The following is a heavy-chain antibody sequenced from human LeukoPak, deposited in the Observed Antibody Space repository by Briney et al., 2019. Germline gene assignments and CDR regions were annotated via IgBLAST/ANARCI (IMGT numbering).Heavy chain of an antibody. CDR2: IIPIFGTA. CDR1: GGTFSSYA. CDR3: ARGYYYDSSKFDY. D-gene: IGHD3-22*01. V-gene: IGHV1-69*13. Sequence: GASVTVSCTASGGTFSSYAISWVRQAPGQGLEWMGGIIPIFGTANHAQKFQGRVTITADESTSTAYMELSSLRSEDTAVYYCARGYYYDSSKFDYWGQGTLVTVSS. J-gene: IGHJ4*02.